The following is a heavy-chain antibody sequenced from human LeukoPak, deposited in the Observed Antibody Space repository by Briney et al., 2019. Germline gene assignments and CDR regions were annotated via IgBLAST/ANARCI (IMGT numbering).Heavy chain of an antibody. CDR1: GGSISSGSYY. Sequence: SETLSLTCTVSGGSISSGSYYWSWIRQPAGKGLEWIGSIYYSGSTYYNPSLKSRVTISVDTSKNQFSLKLSSVTAADTAVYYCARVPSYSSSSHWFDPWGQGTLVTVSS. V-gene: IGHV4-39*07. D-gene: IGHD6-6*01. CDR2: IYYSGST. CDR3: ARVPSYSSSSHWFDP. J-gene: IGHJ5*02.